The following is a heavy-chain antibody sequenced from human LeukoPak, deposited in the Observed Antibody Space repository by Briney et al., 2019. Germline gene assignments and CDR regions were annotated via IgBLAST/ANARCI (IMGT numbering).Heavy chain of an antibody. J-gene: IGHJ4*02. Sequence: SVKVSCKASGGTFSSYDISWVRQAPGQGLEWMGRILPNLGKTNYAQKFQRRVTITGDNSTSTAYMELSSLRSGGTGVDFFASTCVNTARVTAFHYWGQGTLGTGS. V-gene: IGHV1-69*04. CDR1: GGTFSSYD. D-gene: IGHD5-18*01. CDR3: ASTCVNTARVTAFHY. CDR2: ILPNLGKT.